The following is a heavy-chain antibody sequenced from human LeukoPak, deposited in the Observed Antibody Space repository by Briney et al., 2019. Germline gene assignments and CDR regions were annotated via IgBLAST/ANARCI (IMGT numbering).Heavy chain of an antibody. CDR3: AREAETTLNWFDP. CDR2: INPNGGGT. J-gene: IGHJ5*02. Sequence: ASVKVSCKASGYTFSGYYMHWVRQAPGQGLEWMGWINPNGGGTKYAQKFQGRVTMTRDTSISTAYMELSRLRSDDTAVYYCAREAETTLNWFDPWGQGTLVTVSS. D-gene: IGHD1-1*01. V-gene: IGHV1-2*02. CDR1: GYTFSGYY.